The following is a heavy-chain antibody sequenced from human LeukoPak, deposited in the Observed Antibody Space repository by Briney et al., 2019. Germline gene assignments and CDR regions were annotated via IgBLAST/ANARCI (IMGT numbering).Heavy chain of an antibody. CDR1: GFTVSAHY. CDR3: ARGPGSRGIFDY. Sequence: GGSLRLSCAVSGFTVSAHYMSWVRQAPGKGLECVSFLYTGGDTYYADSVKGRFTISRDNSKNTLYLQMNSRRAEDTAVYYCARGPGSRGIFDYWGQGTLVAVSS. V-gene: IGHV3-53*01. J-gene: IGHJ4*02. CDR2: LYTGGDT. D-gene: IGHD3-10*01.